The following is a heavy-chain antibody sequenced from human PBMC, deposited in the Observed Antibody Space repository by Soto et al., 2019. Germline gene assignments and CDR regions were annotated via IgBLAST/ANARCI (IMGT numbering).Heavy chain of an antibody. D-gene: IGHD1-7*01. V-gene: IGHV3-15*01. Sequence: EVQLVESGGGLVKPGGSLRLSCAASGFTFANAWMSWVRQAPGKGLEWVGRVRSKADGGTTDYAAPVKGRFTISRDDSENTLYLQMTSLKIDDTAVYYCRRDWDYPVLWGQGNLVTVSS. CDR2: VRSKADGGTT. CDR3: RRDWDYPVL. J-gene: IGHJ4*02. CDR1: GFTFANAW.